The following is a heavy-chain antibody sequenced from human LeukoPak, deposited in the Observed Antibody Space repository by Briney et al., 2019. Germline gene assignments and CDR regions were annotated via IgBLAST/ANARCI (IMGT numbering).Heavy chain of an antibody. CDR2: IYTSGST. CDR1: GGSISSGSYY. J-gene: IGHJ4*03. V-gene: IGHV4-61*02. Sequence: SETLSLTCTVSGGSISSGSYYWSWIRQPAGKGLEWIGRIYTSGSTNYNPSLKSRVTISVDTSNNQFSLRLNSVTAADTALYYCARETEKQWQYWGQGTVVTVSS. D-gene: IGHD6-19*01. CDR3: ARETEKQWQY.